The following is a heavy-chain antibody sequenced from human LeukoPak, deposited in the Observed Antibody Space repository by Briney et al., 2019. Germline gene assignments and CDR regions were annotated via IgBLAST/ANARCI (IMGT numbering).Heavy chain of an antibody. Sequence: SETLSLTCTVSGGSISSYYWSWIRQPPGKGLEWIGYFYYSGSTNYNPSLKSRVTISVDTSKNQFSLKLSSVTAADTAVYYCARGYCSGGSCYSDYWGQGTLVTVSS. CDR1: GGSISSYY. V-gene: IGHV4-59*01. D-gene: IGHD2-15*01. CDR2: FYYSGST. CDR3: ARGYCSGGSCYSDY. J-gene: IGHJ4*02.